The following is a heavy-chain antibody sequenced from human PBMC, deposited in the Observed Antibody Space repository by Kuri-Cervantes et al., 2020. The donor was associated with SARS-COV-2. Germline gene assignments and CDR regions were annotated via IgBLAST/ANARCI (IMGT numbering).Heavy chain of an antibody. V-gene: IGHV3-48*01. D-gene: IGHD1-26*01. Sequence: GGSLRLSCAASGFTFSNAWMNWVRQAPGKGLEWVSYISSSSSTIYYADSVKGRFTISRDNAKNSLYLQMNSLRAEDTAVYYCARGGSDYYYYYGMDVWGQGTTVNVSS. J-gene: IGHJ6*01. CDR3: ARGGSDYYYYYGMDV. CDR2: ISSSSSTI. CDR1: GFTFSNAW.